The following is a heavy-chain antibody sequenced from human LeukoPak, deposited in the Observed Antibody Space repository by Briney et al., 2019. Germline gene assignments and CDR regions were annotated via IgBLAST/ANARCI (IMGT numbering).Heavy chain of an antibody. V-gene: IGHV3-15*01. Sequence: KPGGSLRLSCAASRFTFSNAWKSWVRLAPGKGLEWVGRIKSKTDGGTTDYTAPVKGRFTISRDDSKNTLYLQMNSLKTEDTAVYYCTTGPFDYYGSVSYLANGMDVWGQGTTVTVSS. CDR2: IKSKTDGGTT. CDR1: RFTFSNAW. D-gene: IGHD3-10*01. CDR3: TTGPFDYYGSVSYLANGMDV. J-gene: IGHJ6*02.